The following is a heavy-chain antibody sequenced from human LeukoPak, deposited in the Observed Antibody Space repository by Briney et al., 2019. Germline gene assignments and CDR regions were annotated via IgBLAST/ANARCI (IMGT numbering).Heavy chain of an antibody. D-gene: IGHD6-6*01. V-gene: IGHV3-23*01. J-gene: IGHJ3*02. Sequence: GGSLRLSCATSGFSFSSYAMSWVRQAPGKGLEWVSAMSSSDDGRYCAASVRGRFTISRDTSRSTLYLQMNSLRAEDTAVYYCARGELSSSGTYDAFDIWGQGTMVTVSS. CDR3: ARGELSSSGTYDAFDI. CDR2: MSSSDDGR. CDR1: GFSFSSYA.